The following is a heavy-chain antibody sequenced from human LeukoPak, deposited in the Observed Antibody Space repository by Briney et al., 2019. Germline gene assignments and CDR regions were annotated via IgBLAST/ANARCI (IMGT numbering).Heavy chain of an antibody. D-gene: IGHD2-2*01. CDR2: IFYNEGT. V-gene: IGHV4-59*01. Sequence: SETLSLTCTVSSGSFRTYYWSWIRQRPGEGLEWIGYIFYNEGTSYNPSLKSRVTISVDTSNNQLSLKVNSVTAADTAMYYCVKSNSRYQPWTLDIWGRGTMVTVSS. CDR1: SGSFRTYY. J-gene: IGHJ3*02. CDR3: VKSNSRYQPWTLDI.